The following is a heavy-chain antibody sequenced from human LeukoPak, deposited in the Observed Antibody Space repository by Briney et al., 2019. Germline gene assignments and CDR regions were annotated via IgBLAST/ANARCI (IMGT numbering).Heavy chain of an antibody. CDR3: AKVGFGWRVAAYYFDY. D-gene: IGHD1-26*01. CDR2: ISGSGGST. CDR1: GFTFSSYA. Sequence: GGSLRLSCAASGFTFSSYAMSWVRQAPGKGLEWVSAISGSGGSTYYADSVKGRFTISRDSSKNTLYLQMNSLRAEDTAVYYCAKVGFGWRVAAYYFDYWGQGTLVTVSS. V-gene: IGHV3-23*01. J-gene: IGHJ4*02.